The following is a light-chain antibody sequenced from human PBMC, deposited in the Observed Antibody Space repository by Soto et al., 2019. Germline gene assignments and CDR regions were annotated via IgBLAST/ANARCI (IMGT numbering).Light chain of an antibody. V-gene: IGLV2-23*01. CDR3: CSYAGSHTYV. J-gene: IGLJ2*01. CDR1: SSDVGSYNL. Sequence: QSALTQPASVAGYPGQSITVSCTGSSSDVGSYNLVSWFQQHPGKAPKLIIYEGSKRPSGVSNRFSGSKSGNTASLTISGLQAEDEADYYCCSYAGSHTYVFGGGTKLTVL. CDR2: EGS.